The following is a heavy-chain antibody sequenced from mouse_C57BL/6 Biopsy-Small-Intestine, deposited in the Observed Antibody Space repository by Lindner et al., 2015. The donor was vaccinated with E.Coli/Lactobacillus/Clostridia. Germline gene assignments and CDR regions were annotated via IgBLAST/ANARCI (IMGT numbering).Heavy chain of an antibody. CDR2: INPKNGNT. CDR1: GYTFTGDR. CDR3: AREGVASHYQGGYYFYYYYMDV. J-gene: IGHJ1*03. V-gene: IGHV1S130*01. Sequence: SVKVSCKASGYTFTGDRITWVRLAPGQALEWMGWINPKNGNTNYAANLQGRVTMTTDTSTTTAYLELRSLTSDDTAIYYCAREGVASHYQGGYYFYYYYMDVWGSGTTVTVSS. D-gene: IGHD1-1*01.